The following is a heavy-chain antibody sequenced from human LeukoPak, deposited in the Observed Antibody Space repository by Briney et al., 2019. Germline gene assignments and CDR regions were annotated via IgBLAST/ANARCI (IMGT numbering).Heavy chain of an antibody. CDR3: ARVRGGYYFDY. V-gene: IGHV3-7*04. J-gene: IGHJ4*02. D-gene: IGHD5-24*01. CDR2: IQQGGSEK. CDR1: GFIFSNYW. Sequence: GGSLSLSCAASGFIFSNYWMTWVRQAPGKGLEWVANIQQGGSEKYYVDSVKGRFTISRDNAKNSLYLQTNSLRADDTAVYYCARVRGGYYFDYWGQGTLVTVSS.